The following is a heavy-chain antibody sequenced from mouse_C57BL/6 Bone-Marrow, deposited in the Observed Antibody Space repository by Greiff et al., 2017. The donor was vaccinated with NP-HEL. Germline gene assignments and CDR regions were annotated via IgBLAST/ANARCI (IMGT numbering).Heavy chain of an antibody. V-gene: IGHV14-4*01. Sequence: VQLKESGAELVRPGASVKLSCTASGFNIKDDYMHWVKQRPEQGLEWIGWIDPENGDTEYASKFQGKATITADTSSNTAYLQLSSLTSEDTAVYYCSTPLYYYSSSPADYWGQGTTLTVSS. CDR1: GFNIKDDY. CDR3: STPLYYYSSSPADY. J-gene: IGHJ2*01. CDR2: IDPENGDT. D-gene: IGHD1-1*01.